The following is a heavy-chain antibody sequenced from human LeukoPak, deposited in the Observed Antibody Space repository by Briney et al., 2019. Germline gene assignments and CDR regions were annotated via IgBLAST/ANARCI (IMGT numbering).Heavy chain of an antibody. CDR3: ARHVQQQLVLY. Sequence: PSETLSLTCTVSGGSISSSSYYWGWIRQPPGKGLEWIGSIYYSGSTYYNPSLKSRVTISVDTSKNQFSLKLSSVTAADTAVYYCARHVQQQLVLYWGQGTLVTVSS. J-gene: IGHJ4*02. CDR2: IYYSGST. CDR1: GGSISSSSYY. V-gene: IGHV4-39*01. D-gene: IGHD6-13*01.